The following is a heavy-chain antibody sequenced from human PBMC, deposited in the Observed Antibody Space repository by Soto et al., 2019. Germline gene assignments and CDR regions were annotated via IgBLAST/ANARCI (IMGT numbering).Heavy chain of an antibody. J-gene: IGHJ4*02. V-gene: IGHV3-30*18. Sequence: QLELVLSGGGVVQPGRSLRLSCAASGFTVSSNGMHWVRQATGKGLVWVAVISYDGSNKYYADSVKGRISISRDNSKNTLYLQMHSLSAEETAVYYCAKDSSRGNSDGYDYYYWGQGTLVTVSS. CDR1: GFTVSSNG. CDR3: AKDSSRGNSDGYDYYY. CDR2: ISYDGSNK. D-gene: IGHD5-18*01.